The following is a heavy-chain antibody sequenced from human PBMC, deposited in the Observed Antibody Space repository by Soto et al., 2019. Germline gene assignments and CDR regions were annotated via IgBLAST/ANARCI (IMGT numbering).Heavy chain of an antibody. CDR1: GGSVSNGNFY. D-gene: IGHD6-19*01. J-gene: IGHJ4*02. CDR2: AHDSGVT. CDR3: ASGLTMGQWPSHFIH. Sequence: QVQLQESGPGLVKPSETLSLTCTVSGGSVSNGNFYWRWIRQPPGKGLEWIGYAHDSGVTYYNPSLKSRVSTAVDTARNQFSLKLTSVTAADTAVYYCASGLTMGQWPSHFIHWGQGTLVTVSS. V-gene: IGHV4-61*01.